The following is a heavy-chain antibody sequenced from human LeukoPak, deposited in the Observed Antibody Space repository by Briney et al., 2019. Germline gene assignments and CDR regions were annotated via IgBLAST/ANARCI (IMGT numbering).Heavy chain of an antibody. CDR3: LGVPSSWYGWNLFH. V-gene: IGHV3-7*01. D-gene: IGHD6-13*01. J-gene: IGHJ4*02. CDR2: IKQDGSEK. CDR1: GFTFSNYW. Sequence: PGGSLRLSCAASGFTFSNYWMNWVRQAPGKGLEWVAYIKQDGSEKYYVDSVKGRFTISRDNAKNTLYLQMNSLRAEDTAVYYCLGVPSSWYGWNLFHWGQGTLVTVSS.